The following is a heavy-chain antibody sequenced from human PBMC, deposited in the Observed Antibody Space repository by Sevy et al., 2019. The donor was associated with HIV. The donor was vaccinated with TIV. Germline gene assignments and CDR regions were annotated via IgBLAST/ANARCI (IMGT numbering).Heavy chain of an antibody. CDR2: ISYDGNYK. CDR3: XXXXXXXXXXXXXXXXHGMDV. CDR1: GFTFSNYG. V-gene: IGHV3-30*03. J-gene: IGHJ6*01. Sequence: GGSLRLSCAASGFTFSNYGMHWVRQAPGKGLEWVAVISYDGNYKYYADSVKGRFTISRDNSKNTYLQVNSLRAEDTXXXXXXXXXXXXXXXXXXXXXHGMDVWGQGTTVTVSS.